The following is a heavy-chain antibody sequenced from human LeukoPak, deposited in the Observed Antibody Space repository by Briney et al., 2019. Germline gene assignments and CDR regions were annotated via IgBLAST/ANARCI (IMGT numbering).Heavy chain of an antibody. CDR3: TRSTKRVLLWFGEVSEPDY. D-gene: IGHD3-10*01. Sequence: PGGPLRLSCTASGFTFGDYAMSWVRQAPGKGLEWVGFIRSKAYGGTTEYAASVKGRFTISRDDSKSIAYLQMNSLKTEDTAVYYCTRSTKRVLLWFGEVSEPDYWGQGTLVTVSS. CDR2: IRSKAYGGTT. CDR1: GFTFGDYA. J-gene: IGHJ4*02. V-gene: IGHV3-49*04.